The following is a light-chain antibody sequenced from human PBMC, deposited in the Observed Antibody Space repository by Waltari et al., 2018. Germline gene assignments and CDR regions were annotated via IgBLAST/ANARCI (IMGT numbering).Light chain of an antibody. CDR1: QSVLYSSNNKNY. CDR3: QQYYSTPYT. CDR2: WAA. Sequence: DIVMTQSPDSLAVSLGERATINCKSSQSVLYSSNNKNYLAWYPQKPVQPPMLLIYWAATRESGVPDRFSGSGSGTDFTLTISSLQAEDVAVYYCQQYYSTPYTFGQGTKLEIK. J-gene: IGKJ2*01. V-gene: IGKV4-1*01.